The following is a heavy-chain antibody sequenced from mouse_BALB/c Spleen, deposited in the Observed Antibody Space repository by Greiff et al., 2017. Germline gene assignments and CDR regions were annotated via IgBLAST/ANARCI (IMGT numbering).Heavy chain of an antibody. D-gene: IGHD2-1*01. CDR3: ARSDYYYSY. V-gene: IGHV5-17*02. Sequence: DVKLVESGGGLVQPGGSRKLSCAASGFTFSSFGMHWVRQAPEKGLEWVAYISSGSSTIYYADTVKGRFTISRDNPKNTLFLQMTSLRSEDTAMYYCARSDYYYSYWGQGTLVTVSA. J-gene: IGHJ3*01. CDR1: GFTFSSFG. CDR2: ISSGSSTI.